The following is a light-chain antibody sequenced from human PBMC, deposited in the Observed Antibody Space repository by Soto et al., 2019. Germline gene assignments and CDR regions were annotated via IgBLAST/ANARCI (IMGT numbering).Light chain of an antibody. CDR1: QSIGNY. CDR2: GAS. V-gene: IGKV3-15*01. CDR3: QKYNNWPPEYT. Sequence: EIVMTQSPGTLSLSPGERATLSCRASQSIGNYLAWFQQKPGQTPRLLIYGASTRATGVPVRFSGTGSGTEFTLTISSLQSEDFAVYYCQKYNNWPPEYTFGQGTKLEIK. J-gene: IGKJ2*01.